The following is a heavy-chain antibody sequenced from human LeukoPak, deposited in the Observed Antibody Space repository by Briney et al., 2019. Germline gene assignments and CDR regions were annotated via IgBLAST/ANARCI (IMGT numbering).Heavy chain of an antibody. D-gene: IGHD1-26*01. J-gene: IGHJ4*02. Sequence: GGSLRLSCAASGFTFDDYAMHWVRQAPGKGLEWVSLISWDGGSTYYADSVKGRFTISRDNSKNSLYLQMNSLRAEDTALYYCAKDYFSGGYEGYYFDYWGQGTLVTVSS. CDR1: GFTFDDYA. CDR2: ISWDGGST. V-gene: IGHV3-43D*03. CDR3: AKDYFSGGYEGYYFDY.